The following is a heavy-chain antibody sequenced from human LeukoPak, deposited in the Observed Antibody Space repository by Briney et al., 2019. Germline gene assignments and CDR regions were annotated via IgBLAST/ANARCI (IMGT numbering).Heavy chain of an antibody. Sequence: PGRSLRLSCAASGFTFSSYAMHWVRQAPGKGLEWVAVISYDGSNKYYADSVKGRFTISRDNSKNTLYLQMNSLRAEDTAVYYCARVEFRLGYRDYYFDYWGQGTLVTVSS. D-gene: IGHD5-18*01. CDR3: ARVEFRLGYRDYYFDY. CDR2: ISYDGSNK. J-gene: IGHJ4*02. CDR1: GFTFSSYA. V-gene: IGHV3-30-3*01.